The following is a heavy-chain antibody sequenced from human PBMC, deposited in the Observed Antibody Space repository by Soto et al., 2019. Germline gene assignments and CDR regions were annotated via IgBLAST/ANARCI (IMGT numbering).Heavy chain of an antibody. D-gene: IGHD3-3*01. Sequence: KASETLSLTCTVSGGSISSYYWSWIRQPPGKGLEWIGYIYYSGSTNYNPSLKSRVTISVDTSKNQFSLKLSSVTAADTAVYYCARLTYYDFWSGYSDYYYGMDVWGQGTTVTVSS. CDR1: GGSISSYY. CDR2: IYYSGST. J-gene: IGHJ6*02. CDR3: ARLTYYDFWSGYSDYYYGMDV. V-gene: IGHV4-59*01.